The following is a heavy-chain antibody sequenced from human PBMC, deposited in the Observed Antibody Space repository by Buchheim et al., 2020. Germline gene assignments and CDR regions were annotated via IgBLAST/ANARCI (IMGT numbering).Heavy chain of an antibody. Sequence: EVQLVESGGGLVQPGGSLRLSCAASGFTFSSYWMSWVRQAPGKGLEWVANIKQDGSEKYYVDSVKGRVPISRDNAKNSLYMQMNSLRAEDTAVYYCARDGNYYYYYGMDVWGQGTT. CDR3: ARDGNYYYYYGMDV. D-gene: IGHD1-26*01. V-gene: IGHV3-7*01. CDR1: GFTFSSYW. J-gene: IGHJ6*02. CDR2: IKQDGSEK.